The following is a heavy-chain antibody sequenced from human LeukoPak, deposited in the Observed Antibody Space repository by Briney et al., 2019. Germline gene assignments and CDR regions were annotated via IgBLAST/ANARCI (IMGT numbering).Heavy chain of an antibody. CDR1: GFTLSSYG. J-gene: IGHJ6*02. CDR2: INSAGGAT. Sequence: GGALRLSCVAPGFTLSSYGMHWVRPAPGKGLVWVSRINSAGGATHSATSVKGRSTITRDDAKNTLSLQMNSLRAEDTAVYYCTRDDPYGMDVWGQGTTVTVSS. CDR3: TRDDPYGMDV. V-gene: IGHV3-74*01.